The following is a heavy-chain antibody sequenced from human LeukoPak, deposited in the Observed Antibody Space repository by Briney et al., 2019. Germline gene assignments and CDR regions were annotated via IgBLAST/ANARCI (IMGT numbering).Heavy chain of an antibody. Sequence: ASVKVPCKTSGYSFNSHYVGWVRQAPGQGLEWMGWISAYNGNTNYAQKLQGRVTMTTDTSTSTAYMELRSLRSDDTAVYYCASTVNYYDSSGYYYPDYWGQGTLVTVSS. J-gene: IGHJ4*02. V-gene: IGHV1-18*01. CDR2: ISAYNGNT. D-gene: IGHD3-22*01. CDR1: GYSFNSHY. CDR3: ASTVNYYDSSGYYYPDY.